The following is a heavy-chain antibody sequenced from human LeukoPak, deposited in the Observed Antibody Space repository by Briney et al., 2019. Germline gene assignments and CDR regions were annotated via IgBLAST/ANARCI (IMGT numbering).Heavy chain of an antibody. CDR3: ARALYYYDSSGYYFWDY. CDR1: GFTVSSNY. CDR2: IYSGGST. J-gene: IGHJ4*02. V-gene: IGHV3-53*01. Sequence: GGSLRLSCAASGFTVSSNYMSWVRQAPGKGLEWVSVIYSGGSTYYADSVKGRFTISRDNSKNTLYLQMNSLRAEDTAVYYCARALYYYDSSGYYFWDYGGQGTLVTVS. D-gene: IGHD3-22*01.